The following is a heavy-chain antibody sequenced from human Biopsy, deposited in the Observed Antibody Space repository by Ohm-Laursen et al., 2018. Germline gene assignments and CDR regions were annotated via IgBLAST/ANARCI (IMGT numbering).Heavy chain of an antibody. CDR2: LNPVSGNS. CDR1: GYTFTSYD. D-gene: IGHD1-7*01. J-gene: IGHJ5*02. V-gene: IGHV1-8*01. Sequence: SVKVSCKASGYTFTSYDITWVRQASGQGPEWIGWLNPVSGNSKFGQKFRGRVTVTSDTSISTAYMELSGLTSDDTATYYCGRAVRNQLLTDPWGQGTLVTVTS. CDR3: GRAVRNQLLTDP.